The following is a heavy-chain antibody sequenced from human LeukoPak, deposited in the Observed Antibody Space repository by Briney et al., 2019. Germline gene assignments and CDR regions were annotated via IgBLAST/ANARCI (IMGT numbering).Heavy chain of an antibody. CDR3: AGHHPRNTVDF. CDR2: ISDIGSI. Sequence: SETLSLTCAVYGGSFSGYYWSWIRQPPGKGLEWIEYISDIGSINYNPSLKSRVTISLDTSKNQFPLKLSSVTAADTAVYYCAGHHPRNTVDFWGQGTLVTVSS. V-gene: IGHV4-59*08. D-gene: IGHD2/OR15-2a*01. CDR1: GGSFSGYY. J-gene: IGHJ4*02.